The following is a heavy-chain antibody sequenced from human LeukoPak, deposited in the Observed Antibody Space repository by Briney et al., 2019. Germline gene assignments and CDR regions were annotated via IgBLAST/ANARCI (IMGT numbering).Heavy chain of an antibody. Sequence: ASVKVSCKASGYTFTTYAMHWVRQAPGQRLEWMGWINTGNADTKYSQKFQGRVTMTRDTSTSTVYMELSSLRSEDTAVYYCARDLSDDAFDIWGQGTMVTVSS. CDR2: INTGNADT. CDR3: ARDLSDDAFDI. CDR1: GYTFTTYA. V-gene: IGHV1-3*04. J-gene: IGHJ3*02.